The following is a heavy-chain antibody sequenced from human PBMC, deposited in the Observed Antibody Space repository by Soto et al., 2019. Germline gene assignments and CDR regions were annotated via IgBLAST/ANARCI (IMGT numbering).Heavy chain of an antibody. Sequence: QVQLEESGGGVVQPGRSLRLSCAASGFTFSIYGMHWVRQAPGKGLEWVASVWADGSHECYADSVKGRFTVSRDNSKRTVYLQMNSLRAEDTALYYCAREPTGGNDAFDIWGQGTMVTVSS. V-gene: IGHV3-33*01. J-gene: IGHJ3*02. D-gene: IGHD3-16*01. CDR3: AREPTGGNDAFDI. CDR1: GFTFSIYG. CDR2: VWADGSHE.